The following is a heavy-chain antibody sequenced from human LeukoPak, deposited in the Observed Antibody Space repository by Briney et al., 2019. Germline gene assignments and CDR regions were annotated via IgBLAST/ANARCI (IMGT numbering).Heavy chain of an antibody. V-gene: IGHV4-59*11. CDR3: AREDGNSSGYYYHNWFDP. CDR1: GGSISSHY. J-gene: IGHJ5*02. D-gene: IGHD3-22*01. Sequence: SETLSLTCTVSGGSISSHYWSWIRQPPGKGLEWIGYIYYSGSTNYNPSLKSRVTISVDTSKNQFSRKLSSVTAADTAVYYCAREDGNSSGYYYHNWFDPWGQGTLVTVSS. CDR2: IYYSGST.